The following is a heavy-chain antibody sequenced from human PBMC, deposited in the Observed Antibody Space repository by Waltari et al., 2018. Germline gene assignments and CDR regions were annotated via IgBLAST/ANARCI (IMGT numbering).Heavy chain of an antibody. D-gene: IGHD3-3*01. CDR1: XYTFTXYG. Sequence: QVQLVQSGAEVKKPGXSVKVSCKTSXYTFTXYGISXVRQAPGQGLEWMGWSSGYNGDTNYAQXLQGRVTMTADIXTTXAYXXXRXLTSDDTAXXYCTXHPYDFWGGXXDQWFDPXGQGTLVTVXS. V-gene: IGHV1-18*04. CDR3: TXHPYDFWGGXXDQWFDP. J-gene: IGHJ5*02. CDR2: SSGYNGDT.